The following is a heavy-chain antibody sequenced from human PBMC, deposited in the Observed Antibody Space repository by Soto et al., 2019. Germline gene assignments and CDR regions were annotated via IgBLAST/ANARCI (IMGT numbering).Heavy chain of an antibody. CDR1: GFIFSSFW. CDR2: IKQDGSEK. V-gene: IGHV3-7*03. CDR3: GRVADYREYGAAY. Sequence: PGGSLRLSCTASGFIFSSFWMSWVRQAPGKGLEWVANIKQDGSEKYYVDSVKGRFTVSRDNAKNSLYVQMNSLRVEDTAVYYCGRVADYREYGAAYWGQGTLVTVSS. J-gene: IGHJ4*02. D-gene: IGHD4-17*01.